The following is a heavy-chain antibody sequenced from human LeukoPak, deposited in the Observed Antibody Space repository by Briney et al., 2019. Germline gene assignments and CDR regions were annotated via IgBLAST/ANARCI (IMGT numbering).Heavy chain of an antibody. J-gene: IGHJ4*02. CDR2: INHSGST. V-gene: IGHV4-34*01. CDR1: GGSFSGYY. CDR3: ARHYRYSSSPGALRY. Sequence: PSETLSLTCAVCGGSFSGYYWSWIRQPPGGGVEWIGEINHSGSTNNNPSLKRRVTISVDTSKNQFSLKLSSVTAADTAVYYCARHYRYSSSPGALRYWGQGTLVTVSS. D-gene: IGHD6-13*01.